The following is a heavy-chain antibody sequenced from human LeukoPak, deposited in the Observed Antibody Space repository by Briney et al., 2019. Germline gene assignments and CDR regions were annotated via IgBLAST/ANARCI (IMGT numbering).Heavy chain of an antibody. D-gene: IGHD5-12*01. CDR1: GFTFSSYA. CDR3: ARDVGSGYDH. Sequence: GGSLRLSCTASGFTFSSYAMNWVRQAPGKGLEWVSVIYSGGSTNYADSVKGRFTISRDNSKNTLYLQMNSLRAEDTAVYYCARDVGSGYDHWGQGPLVTVSS. CDR2: IYSGGST. J-gene: IGHJ4*02. V-gene: IGHV3-53*01.